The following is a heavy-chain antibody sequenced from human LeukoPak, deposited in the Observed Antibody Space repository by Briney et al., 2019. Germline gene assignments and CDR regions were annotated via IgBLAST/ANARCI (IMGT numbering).Heavy chain of an antibody. CDR3: ARGTNNWHYVGADY. CDR2: VRSSGSTI. D-gene: IGHD1-7*01. Sequence: GRSLRLSCAAAGFTFSEDYISWIRQAPGVGLGWLGYVRSSGSTISYADSVKGRLSISRDNGKNSLYLQMNSLRAAEPAVSDCARGTNNWHYVGADYRGQGTLVTVS. CDR1: GFTFSEDY. V-gene: IGHV3-11*04. J-gene: IGHJ4*02.